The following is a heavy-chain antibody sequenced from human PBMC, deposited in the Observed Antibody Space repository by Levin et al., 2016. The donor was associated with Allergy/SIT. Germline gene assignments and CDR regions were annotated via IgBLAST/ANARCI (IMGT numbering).Heavy chain of an antibody. CDR3: ARHASYVFSTSFHDY. D-gene: IGHD3/OR15-3a*01. CDR1: GASIVNTAVY. Sequence: SETLSLTCTVSGASIVNTAVYWAWVRQPPGKGLEWVGSVYYLGSTYYNPSLKSRVTMSVDTSKNHFSLKVTSLTAADTAVYYCARHASYVFSTSFHDYWGQGTLVTVSS. CDR2: VYYLGST. V-gene: IGHV4-39*01. J-gene: IGHJ4*02.